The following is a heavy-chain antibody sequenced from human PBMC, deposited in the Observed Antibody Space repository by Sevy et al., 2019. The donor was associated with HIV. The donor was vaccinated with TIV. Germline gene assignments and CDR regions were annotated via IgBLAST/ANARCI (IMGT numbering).Heavy chain of an antibody. CDR1: GFTVSSNY. J-gene: IGHJ3*02. CDR2: IYSGVST. V-gene: IGHV3-53*01. D-gene: IGHD3-22*01. CDR3: ARVSVYYYDTSGYYTTGNAFDI. Sequence: GGSLRLSCAASGFTVSSNYMSWVRQAPGKGLEWVSVIYSGVSTYYADSVKGRFTISRDNSKNTLYLQMNSLRAEDTAVYYCARVSVYYYDTSGYYTTGNAFDIWGQGIMVTVSS.